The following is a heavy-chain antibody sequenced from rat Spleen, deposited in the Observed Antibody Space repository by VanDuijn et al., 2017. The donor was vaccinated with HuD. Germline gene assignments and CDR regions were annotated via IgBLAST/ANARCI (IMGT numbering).Heavy chain of an antibody. CDR3: AREGTYYGDYFDY. J-gene: IGHJ2*01. Sequence: EVQLVESGGGLVQPGRSLKLSCAASGFTFSNYGMAWVRQAPPKGLEWVATINYDGSGTYYRDSVKGRFTISRDNAKSTLYLQMDSLRSEDTATYYCAREGTYYGDYFDYWGQGVMVTVSS. CDR2: INYDGSGT. D-gene: IGHD1-9*01. CDR1: GFTFSNYG. V-gene: IGHV5-29*01.